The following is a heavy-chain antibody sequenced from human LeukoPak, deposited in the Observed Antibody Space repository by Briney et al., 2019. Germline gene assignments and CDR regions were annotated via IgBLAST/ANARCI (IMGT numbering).Heavy chain of an antibody. Sequence: GGSLRLSCAASRFTFSSYAMHWVRQAPGKGLEWVAVISYDGSNKYYADSVKGRFTISRDNSKNTLYLQMNSLRAEDTAVYYCASHSGWYGYWFDPWGQGTLVTVSS. CDR1: RFTFSSYA. CDR2: ISYDGSNK. J-gene: IGHJ5*02. CDR3: ASHSGWYGYWFDP. V-gene: IGHV3-30*03. D-gene: IGHD6-19*01.